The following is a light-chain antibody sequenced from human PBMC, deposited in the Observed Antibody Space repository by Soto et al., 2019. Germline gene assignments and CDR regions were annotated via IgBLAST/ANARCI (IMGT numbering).Light chain of an antibody. CDR2: GAS. J-gene: IGKJ1*01. CDR1: QSVSTNY. CDR3: QQYGSSPPT. Sequence: DIVLTQSPDTLSLSPGERATLSCRASQSVSTNYLAWYQRKPGQAPRLLIYGASNRATGIPARFSASGSGTDFTVTVTRLEPEDFAVYYCQQYGSSPPTFGQGTKVEIK. V-gene: IGKV3-20*01.